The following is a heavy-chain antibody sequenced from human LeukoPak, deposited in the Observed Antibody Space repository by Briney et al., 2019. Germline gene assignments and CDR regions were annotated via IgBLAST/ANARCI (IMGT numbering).Heavy chain of an antibody. Sequence: GRSLRLSCAASGFTFSSYAMHWVRQAPGKGLEWVAVISYDGSNKYYADSVKGRFTISRDNSKNTLYLQMNSLRAEDTAVYYCARGLAYCGGDCYSEYFQNWGQGTLVTVSS. D-gene: IGHD2-21*02. J-gene: IGHJ1*01. CDR1: GFTFSSYA. CDR2: ISYDGSNK. V-gene: IGHV3-30*04. CDR3: ARGLAYCGGDCYSEYFQN.